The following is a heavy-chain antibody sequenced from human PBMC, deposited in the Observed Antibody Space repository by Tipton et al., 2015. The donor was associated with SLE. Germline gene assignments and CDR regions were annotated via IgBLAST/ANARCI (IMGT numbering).Heavy chain of an antibody. CDR2: IYSGGTT. D-gene: IGHD2-15*01. Sequence: SLRLSCAASGFTFSSNYMTWVRQAPGKGLEWVSVIYSGGTTYYADSVKGRFTISRDNAKNLLYLQINSLRVDDTAVYYCAREGRYCGGGSCYYFDYWGPGTLVTVS. J-gene: IGHJ4*02. V-gene: IGHV3-53*01. CDR1: GFTFSSNY. CDR3: AREGRYCGGGSCYYFDY.